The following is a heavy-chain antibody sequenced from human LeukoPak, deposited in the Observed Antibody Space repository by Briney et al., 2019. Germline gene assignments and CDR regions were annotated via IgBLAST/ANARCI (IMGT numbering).Heavy chain of an antibody. CDR1: GYTFTGYY. J-gene: IGHJ5*02. Sequence: ASVEVSCKASGYTFTGYYMHWVRQAPGQGLEWMGWINPNSGGTNYAQKFQGRVTMTRDTSISTAYMELSRLRSDDTAVYYCARSPDIVVVPPNWFDPWGQGTLVTVSS. CDR3: ARSPDIVVVPPNWFDP. V-gene: IGHV1-2*02. D-gene: IGHD2-2*01. CDR2: INPNSGGT.